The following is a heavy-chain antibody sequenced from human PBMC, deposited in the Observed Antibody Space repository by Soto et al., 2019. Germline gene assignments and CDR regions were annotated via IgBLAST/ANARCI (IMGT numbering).Heavy chain of an antibody. J-gene: IGHJ6*03. Sequence: EVQLVESGGGLVQPGGSLRLSCAASGFTFSSYSMNWVRQAPGKGLEWVSYISSSSSTIYYADSVKGRFTISRDNAKNSLYQQMNSLRAEDTAVYYCARVTAGWGDYIVKYYYYYMDVWGKGTTVTVSS. D-gene: IGHD4-17*01. CDR1: GFTFSSYS. V-gene: IGHV3-48*01. CDR2: ISSSSSTI. CDR3: ARVTAGWGDYIVKYYYYYMDV.